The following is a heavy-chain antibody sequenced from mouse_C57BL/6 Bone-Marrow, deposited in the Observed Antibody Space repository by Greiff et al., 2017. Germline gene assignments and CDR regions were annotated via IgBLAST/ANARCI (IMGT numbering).Heavy chain of an antibody. J-gene: IGHJ3*01. V-gene: IGHV14-4*01. CDR1: GFNIKDDY. Sequence: VQLQQSGAELVRPGASVKLSCTASGFNIKDDYMHWVKQRPEQGLEWIGWIDPENGDTEYASKFQGKATITADTSSNTAYLQLSGLTSEDTAVYYCTPRQLRLRIAYCGQGTLVTVSA. CDR2: IDPENGDT. D-gene: IGHD3-2*02. CDR3: TPRQLRLRIAY.